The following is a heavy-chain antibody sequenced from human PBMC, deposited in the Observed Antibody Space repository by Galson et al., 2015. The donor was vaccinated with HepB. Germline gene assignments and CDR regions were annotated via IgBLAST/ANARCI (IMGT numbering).Heavy chain of an antibody. CDR3: AKDWVPRETIFSPFDY. V-gene: IGHV3-23*01. D-gene: IGHD3-3*01. CDR2: ITGNGDTT. J-gene: IGHJ4*02. Sequence: SLRLSCAASGYTFSSYAMSWVRQAPGKGLEWVSAITGNGDTTHYADSVKGRLTISSDNSKNTLYLQMDSLRAGDTAVYYCAKDWVPRETIFSPFDYWGQGTLVTVSS. CDR1: GYTFSSYA.